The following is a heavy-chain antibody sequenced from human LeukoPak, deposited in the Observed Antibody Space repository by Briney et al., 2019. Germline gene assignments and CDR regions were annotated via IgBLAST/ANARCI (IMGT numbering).Heavy chain of an antibody. CDR3: ATSVVVPALPWFDP. V-gene: IGHV1-24*01. CDR1: GYTLTELS. Sequence: GASVKVSCKVSGYTLTELSMHWVRQAPGKGLEWMGGFDPEDGETIYAQKFQGRVTMTEDTSTDTAYMELSSLRSEDTAVYYCATSVVVPALPWFDPWGQGTLVTVSS. J-gene: IGHJ5*02. D-gene: IGHD2-2*01. CDR2: FDPEDGET.